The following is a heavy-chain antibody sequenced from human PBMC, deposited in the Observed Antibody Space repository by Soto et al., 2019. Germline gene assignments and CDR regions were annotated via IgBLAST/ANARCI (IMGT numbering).Heavy chain of an antibody. D-gene: IGHD3-9*01. CDR3: ARGKNYDILTGLGNWFDP. Sequence: SETLSLTCAVPGGSISSGGYSWSWIRQPPGKGLEWIGYIYHSGSTYYNPSLKSRVTISVDRSKNQFSLKLSSVTAADTAVYYCARGKNYDILTGLGNWFDPWGQGTLVTVSS. CDR2: IYHSGST. CDR1: GGSISSGGYS. J-gene: IGHJ5*02. V-gene: IGHV4-30-2*01.